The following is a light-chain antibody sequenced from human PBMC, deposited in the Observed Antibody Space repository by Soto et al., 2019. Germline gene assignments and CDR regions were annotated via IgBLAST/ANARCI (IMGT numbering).Light chain of an antibody. Sequence: EIVLMQSPGTLSLSPGEGATLSCRASQSVNSNYLAWYQQKPGQAPTVLIFDTSRRATGVPDRFSGSGSGTDFTLTISILEPDDFAVYYSQQYGSSQFTFGPGTKVNIK. CDR2: DTS. CDR3: QQYGSSQFT. V-gene: IGKV3-20*01. CDR1: QSVNSNY. J-gene: IGKJ3*01.